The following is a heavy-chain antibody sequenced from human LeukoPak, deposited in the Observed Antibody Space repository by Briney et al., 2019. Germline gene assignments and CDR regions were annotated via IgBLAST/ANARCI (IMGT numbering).Heavy chain of an antibody. Sequence: GGSLRLPCAASGFTFSSYAMSWVRQAPGKGLEWVSNIYYPGGDTYYAGSVEGRFIVSRDNTKNALYLQMNSLRVEDTALYYCAKDHGPAVVPRHFDYWGRGTLATVSS. CDR2: IYYPGGDT. CDR1: GFTFSSYA. CDR3: AKDHGPAVVPRHFDY. J-gene: IGHJ4*01. D-gene: IGHD4-23*01. V-gene: IGHV3-23*01.